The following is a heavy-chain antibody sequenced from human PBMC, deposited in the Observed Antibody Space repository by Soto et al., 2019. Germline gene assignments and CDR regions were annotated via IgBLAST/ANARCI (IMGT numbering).Heavy chain of an antibody. V-gene: IGHV5-51*01. CDR2: IYGDDSDI. J-gene: IGHJ6*02. CDR3: ARHVDYYYGMDV. Sequence: GEPLKISCNASGYTFTNYWIGWVRQMPGKGLEWMAIIYGDDSDIRYSPSFQGQVTVSLDKSITTAYLQWSSLKASDTAMYYCARHVDYYYGMDVWGQGTTVTVSS. CDR1: GYTFTNYW.